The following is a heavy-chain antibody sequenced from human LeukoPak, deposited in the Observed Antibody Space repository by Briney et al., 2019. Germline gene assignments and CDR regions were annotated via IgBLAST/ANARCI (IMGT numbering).Heavy chain of an antibody. CDR3: ARDQALYYYYYGMDV. CDR1: GYTFTSYA. V-gene: IGHV1-46*01. CDR2: INPSGGST. J-gene: IGHJ6*02. Sequence: GASVKVSCKASGYTFTSYAMHWVRQAPGQGLEWMGIINPSGGSTSYAQKFQGRVTMTRDTSTSTVYMELSSLRSEDTAVYYCARDQALYYYYYGMDVWGQGTTVTVSS.